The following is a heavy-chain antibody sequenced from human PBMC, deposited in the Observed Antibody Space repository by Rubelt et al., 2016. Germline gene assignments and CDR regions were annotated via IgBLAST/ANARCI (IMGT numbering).Heavy chain of an antibody. Sequence: QVQLVQSGAEVKKPGSSVKVSCKASGGTFSSYAISWVRQAPGEGLEWMGGIIPIFGSVNYSPKFQGGVTITADESTRTAYMELSSLRSEDTAVYYCARAMVRGGPNDYWGQGTLVTVSS. D-gene: IGHD3-10*01. CDR1: GGTFSSYA. CDR2: IIPIFGSV. J-gene: IGHJ4*02. CDR3: ARAMVRGGPNDY. V-gene: IGHV1-69*01.